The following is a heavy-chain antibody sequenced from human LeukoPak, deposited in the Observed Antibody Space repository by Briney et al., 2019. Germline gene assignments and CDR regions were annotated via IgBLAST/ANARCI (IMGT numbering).Heavy chain of an antibody. CDR3: ARGRRRAARPASPRHYYGMDV. Sequence: PSQTLSLTCAVSGGSISSGGYSWSWIRQPPGKGLEWIGYIYHSGSTYYNPSLKSRVTISVDTSKNQFSLKLSSVTAADTAVYYCARGRRRAARPASPRHYYGMDVWGQGTTVTVSS. V-gene: IGHV4-30-2*01. CDR1: GGSISSGGYS. J-gene: IGHJ6*02. CDR2: IYHSGST. D-gene: IGHD6-6*01.